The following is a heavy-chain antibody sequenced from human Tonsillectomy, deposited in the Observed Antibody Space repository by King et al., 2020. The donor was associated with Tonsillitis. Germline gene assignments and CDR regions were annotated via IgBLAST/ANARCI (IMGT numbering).Heavy chain of an antibody. CDR2: IIPIVDVI. V-gene: IGHV1-69*04. Sequence: QLVQSGAEVKKPGSSVRVSCKASGGTFINYPISWVRQAPGQGLEWMGRIIPIVDVINYAQNFQGRVTIIADKSTSTAYMELSRLTSEDTAVYYCAREGGETYHSGGYYYAPHHWGQGTLVTVSS. CDR3: AREGGETYHSGGYYYAPHH. D-gene: IGHD3-22*01. J-gene: IGHJ1*01. CDR1: GGTFINYP.